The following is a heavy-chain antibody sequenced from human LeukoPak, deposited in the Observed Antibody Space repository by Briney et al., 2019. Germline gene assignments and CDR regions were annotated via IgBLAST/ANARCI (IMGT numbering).Heavy chain of an antibody. CDR2: ISGSGGST. D-gene: IGHD3-10*01. CDR1: GFTFSSYA. CDR3: AKRNVMVRGVNGNY. J-gene: IGHJ4*02. V-gene: IGHV3-23*01. Sequence: GGSLRLSCAASGFTFSSYAMSWVRQAPGKGLEWVSAISGSGGSTYYADSVKGRFTISRDNSKNTLYLQMNSLRAEDTAVYYCAKRNVMVRGVNGNYWGQGTLVTVSS.